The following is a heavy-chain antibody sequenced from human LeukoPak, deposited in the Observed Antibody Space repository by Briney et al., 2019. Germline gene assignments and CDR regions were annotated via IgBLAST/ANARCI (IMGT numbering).Heavy chain of an antibody. CDR2: IYPGDSDT. CDR3: ARTDYYGSGTYAFDI. J-gene: IGHJ3*02. D-gene: IGHD3-10*01. V-gene: IGHV5-51*01. CDR1: GYSFTSYW. Sequence: GESLKISCKGSGYSFTSYWVGWVRQMPGKGLEWMGIIYPGDSDTRYSPSFQGQVTISADKSISTAYLQWSSLKAADTSMYYCARTDYYGSGTYAFDIWGQGTMVTVSS.